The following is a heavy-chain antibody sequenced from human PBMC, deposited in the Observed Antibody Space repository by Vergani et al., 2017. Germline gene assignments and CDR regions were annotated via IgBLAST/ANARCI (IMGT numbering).Heavy chain of an antibody. D-gene: IGHD5-24*01. V-gene: IGHV3-23*01. CDR2: ISGSGGST. CDR3: AKVGGERWLQFWYYYGMDV. J-gene: IGHJ6*02. CDR1: GFTFSSYA. Sequence: EVQLLESGGGLVQPGGSLRLSCAAYGFTFSSYAMSWVRQAPGKGLEWVSAISGSGGSTYYADSVKGRFTISRDNSKNTLYLQMNSLRAEDTAVYYCAKVGGERWLQFWYYYGMDVWGQGP.